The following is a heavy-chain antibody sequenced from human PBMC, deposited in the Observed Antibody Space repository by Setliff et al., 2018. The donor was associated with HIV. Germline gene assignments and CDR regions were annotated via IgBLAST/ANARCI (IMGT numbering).Heavy chain of an antibody. J-gene: IGHJ4*02. D-gene: IGHD6-19*01. V-gene: IGHV4-4*07. CDR3: ATSSSWSTFDY. CDR2: IDTSGST. Sequence: PSETLCLTCTVFGGSTFYWSWIRQPAGKGLEWIGHIDTSGSTNYNPSLKSRVTISVDTSKSQFSLNVNSVTAADTAVYYCATSSSWSTFDYWGQGTLVTVSS. CDR1: GGSTFY.